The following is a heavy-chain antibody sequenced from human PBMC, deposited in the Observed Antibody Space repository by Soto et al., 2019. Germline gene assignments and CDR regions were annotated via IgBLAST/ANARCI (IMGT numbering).Heavy chain of an antibody. J-gene: IGHJ4*02. CDR3: AREPATAKPEGVDF. Sequence: GASVKVSCKASGYTFSDYYIHWVRRAPGQGLEWMGWINPNRGGTQYAPKLHGGVTMTRDTSITTAYMELSRLRSGDTAVYYCAREPATAKPEGVDFWGQGTLVTVSS. CDR1: GYTFSDYY. V-gene: IGHV1-2*02. CDR2: INPNRGGT. D-gene: IGHD1-1*01.